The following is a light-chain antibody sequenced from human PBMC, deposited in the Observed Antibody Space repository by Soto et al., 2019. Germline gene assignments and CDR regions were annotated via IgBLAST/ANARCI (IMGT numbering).Light chain of an antibody. CDR3: QQYNDWPRT. CDR1: QSFSSN. J-gene: IGKJ5*01. CDR2: GAS. V-gene: IGKV3-15*01. Sequence: EIVMTQSPATLSVSPGERVTLSCSASQSFSSNLAWYQHKPGQAPRLLIYGASTTATDVPPRFSGSGSGTEFTLTISNLQSEDFAVYYCQQYNDWPRTCGQGTRREIK.